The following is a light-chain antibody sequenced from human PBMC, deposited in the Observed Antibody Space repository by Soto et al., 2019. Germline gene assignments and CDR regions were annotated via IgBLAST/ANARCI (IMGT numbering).Light chain of an antibody. CDR1: HTISSSY. J-gene: IGKJ1*01. Sequence: EIVLTQSPGTLSLSPGERATLSCGASHTISSSYLAWYQQKPGQAPRLLMYGISRRATGIPDRFSGSGSGTDFTLTITRLEPEDFAVYYCQQYVTSSPRTFXQGTKADIK. CDR2: GIS. CDR3: QQYVTSSPRT. V-gene: IGKV3-20*01.